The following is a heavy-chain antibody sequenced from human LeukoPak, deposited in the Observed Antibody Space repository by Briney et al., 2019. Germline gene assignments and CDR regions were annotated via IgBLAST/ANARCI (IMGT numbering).Heavy chain of an antibody. V-gene: IGHV3-48*01. CDR3: ARVFWDIVVVPAADSYYYYGMDV. J-gene: IGHJ6*02. CDR1: GFTFSSYS. Sequence: TGGSLRLSCAASGFTFSSYSMNWVRQAPGKGLEWVSYISSSSSTIYYADSVKGRFTISRDNAKNSLYLQMNSLRAEDTAVYHCARVFWDIVVVPAADSYYYYGMDVWGQGTTVTVSS. CDR2: ISSSSSTI. D-gene: IGHD2-2*01.